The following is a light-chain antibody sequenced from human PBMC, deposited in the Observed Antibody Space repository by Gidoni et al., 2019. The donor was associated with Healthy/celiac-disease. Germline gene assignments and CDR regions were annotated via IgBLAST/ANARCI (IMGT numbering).Light chain of an antibody. V-gene: IGKV4-1*01. Sequence: DIVMTQSPDSLAVSLGERATINCKSSQSVLYSSNTKNYLVWYQQKPGQPPKLLIYWASTRESGVPDRFSGSGSGTDFTLTISSLQAEDVAVYYCQQYYSTPRTCXXXTKVEIK. CDR2: WAS. J-gene: IGKJ1*01. CDR1: QSVLYSSNTKNY. CDR3: QQYYSTPRT.